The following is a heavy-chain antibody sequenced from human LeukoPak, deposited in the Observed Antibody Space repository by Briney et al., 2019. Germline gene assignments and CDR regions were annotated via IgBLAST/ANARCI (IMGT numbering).Heavy chain of an antibody. CDR3: ARDGRYCSGGSCYDY. J-gene: IGHJ4*02. CDR2: ISSSSTYI. Sequence: GGSLRLSCAASGFTFSNYIMTWVRQAPGKGLEWLSSISSSSTYIYYADSMKGRFTISRDNAKNSLYLQMNSLRVEDTALYYCARDGRYCSGGSCYDYWGQGTLVTVSS. V-gene: IGHV3-21*04. D-gene: IGHD2-15*01. CDR1: GFTFSNYI.